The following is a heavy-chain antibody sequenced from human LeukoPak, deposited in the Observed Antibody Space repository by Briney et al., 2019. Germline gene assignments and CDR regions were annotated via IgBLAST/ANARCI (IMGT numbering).Heavy chain of an antibody. CDR1: GFIFSSYA. D-gene: IGHD2-21*02. V-gene: IGHV3-23*01. CDR3: AKDRGGYCGGDCYLGY. Sequence: PGGSLRLSCAASGFIFSSYAVSWVRPAPGKGREWVSAISGSGGSTYYADSVKGRFTISRDNSKNTLYLQMNSLRAEDTAVYYCAKDRGGYCGGDCYLGYWGQGTLVTVSS. CDR2: ISGSGGST. J-gene: IGHJ4*02.